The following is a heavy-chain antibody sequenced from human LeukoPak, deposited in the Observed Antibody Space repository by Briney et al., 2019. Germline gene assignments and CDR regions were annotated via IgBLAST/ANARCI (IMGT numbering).Heavy chain of an antibody. CDR3: TREAAACIDY. Sequence: GGSLRLSCAASGFTFSTYWMSWVRQAPGKGLEGVANIKQDGSEKHNLDSVKGRFTRSRDNDKISLYLQMNSLGAEDTAVYFCTREAAACIDYWGQGTLVTVSS. V-gene: IGHV3-7*01. CDR1: GFTFSTYW. CDR2: IKQDGSEK. D-gene: IGHD6-25*01. J-gene: IGHJ4*02.